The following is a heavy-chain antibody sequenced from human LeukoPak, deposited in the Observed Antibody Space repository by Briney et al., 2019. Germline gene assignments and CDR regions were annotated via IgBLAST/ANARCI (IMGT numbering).Heavy chain of an antibody. D-gene: IGHD6-6*01. Sequence: GGSLRLSCAASGFTFNNYAMYWVRQAPGKGLEWASGVFGSGGSAHYADSVKGRFTISRDNSKNTLYLQMNSLRAEDTAVYYCAKAEGAARLDSAMDYWGQGTLVTVSS. CDR3: AKAEGAARLDSAMDY. CDR1: GFTFNNYA. V-gene: IGHV3-23*01. J-gene: IGHJ4*02. CDR2: VFGSGGSA.